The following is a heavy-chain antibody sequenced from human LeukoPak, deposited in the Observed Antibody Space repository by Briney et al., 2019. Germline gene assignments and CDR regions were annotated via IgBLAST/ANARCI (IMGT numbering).Heavy chain of an antibody. Sequence: SVKVSCKASGGTFSSYAISWVRQAPGQGLEWMGRIIPIFGIANYAQKFQGRVTITADKSTSTAYMELGSLRSEDTAVYYCARAAMRYDSSGDRRPFDYWGQGTLVTVSS. D-gene: IGHD3-22*01. V-gene: IGHV1-69*04. CDR1: GGTFSSYA. J-gene: IGHJ4*02. CDR3: ARAAMRYDSSGDRRPFDY. CDR2: IIPIFGIA.